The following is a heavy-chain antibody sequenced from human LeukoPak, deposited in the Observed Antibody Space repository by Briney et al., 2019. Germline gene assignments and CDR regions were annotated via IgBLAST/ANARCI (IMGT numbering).Heavy chain of an antibody. J-gene: IGHJ2*01. CDR1: GGSFSGYY. CDR2: INHSGST. D-gene: IGHD2-15*01. Sequence: SETLSLTCAVYGGSFSGYYLSWIRQPPGKGLEWIGEINHSGSTNYNPSLKSRVTISVDTSKNQFSLKLRSVSAADTAVYYCARRRVVVVAATVPSLKRYWYFDLWGRGTLVTVSS. CDR3: ARRRVVVVAATVPSLKRYWYFDL. V-gene: IGHV4-34*01.